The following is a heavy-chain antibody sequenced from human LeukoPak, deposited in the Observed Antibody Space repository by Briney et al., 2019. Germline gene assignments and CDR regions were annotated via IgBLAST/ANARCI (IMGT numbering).Heavy chain of an antibody. J-gene: IGHJ6*03. Sequence: PSETLSLTCTVSGGSISSSSYYWGWIRQPPGKGLEWIGSIYYSGSTYYNPSLKSRVTISVDTSKNQFSLKLSSVTAADTAVYYCARQFGVVAGGGYYYYYYYMDVWGKGTTVTISS. CDR3: ARQFGVVAGGGYYYYYYYMDV. D-gene: IGHD6-19*01. CDR1: GGSISSSSYY. V-gene: IGHV4-39*01. CDR2: IYYSGST.